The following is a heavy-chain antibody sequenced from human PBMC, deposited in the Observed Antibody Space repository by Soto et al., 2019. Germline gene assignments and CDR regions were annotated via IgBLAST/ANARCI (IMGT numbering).Heavy chain of an antibody. CDR2: ISGSGGST. Sequence: GGSLRLSCAASGFTFSSYAMSWVRQAPGKGLEWVSAISGSGGSTYYADSVKGRFTIPRDNSKNTLYLQMNSLRAEDTAVYYCAKDKGEIVVVPAAMLLDPWGQGTLVTVSS. J-gene: IGHJ5*02. V-gene: IGHV3-23*01. D-gene: IGHD2-2*01. CDR1: GFTFSSYA. CDR3: AKDKGEIVVVPAAMLLDP.